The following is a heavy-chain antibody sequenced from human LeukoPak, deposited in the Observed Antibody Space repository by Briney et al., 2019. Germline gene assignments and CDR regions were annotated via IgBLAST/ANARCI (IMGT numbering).Heavy chain of an antibody. V-gene: IGHV4-38-2*01. CDR1: GYSVNGAYY. Sequence: PSETLSLTCAVSGYSVNGAYYWGWIRQAPGKGLEGIGKLFPDLSTDHNPSLQGRVTISRDTSTNLFSLTLTSVAAAAHALYFCAGMTTVIRGRSFDAWGKGALVTVSS. J-gene: IGHJ4*02. CDR3: AGMTTVIRGRSFDA. CDR2: LFPDLST. D-gene: IGHD4-17*01.